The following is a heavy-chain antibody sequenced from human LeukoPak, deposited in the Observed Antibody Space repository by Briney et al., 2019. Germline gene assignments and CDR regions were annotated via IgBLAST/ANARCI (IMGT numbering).Heavy chain of an antibody. D-gene: IGHD3-10*01. CDR1: GFAFSGYG. J-gene: IGHJ4*02. CDR3: AKDNMVRGLYYYFDY. CDR2: ISWNSGSI. V-gene: IGHV3-9*01. Sequence: PGRSLRLSCVASGFAFSGYGMHWVRQTPGKGLEWVSGISWNSGSIGYADSVKGRFTISRDNAKNSLYLQMNSLRAEDTALYYCAKDNMVRGLYYYFDYWGQGTLVTVSS.